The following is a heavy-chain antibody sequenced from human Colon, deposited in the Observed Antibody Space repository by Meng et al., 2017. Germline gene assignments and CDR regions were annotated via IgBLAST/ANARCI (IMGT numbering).Heavy chain of an antibody. V-gene: IGHV4-34*01. D-gene: IGHD2-2*01. CDR3: ARGWGYCSSTSCYFLDY. CDR1: VGYFSGFY. J-gene: IGHJ4*02. Sequence: VHPRHQVAGRVHRAWTPSLTCAVYVGYFSGFYWSSIRQRPGNELEWIGEINHSGSTNYNPSLKIRVTISVATSKNQFSLKLSSVTAADTAVYYCARGWGYCSSTSCYFLDYWGQGTLVTVSS. CDR2: INHSGST.